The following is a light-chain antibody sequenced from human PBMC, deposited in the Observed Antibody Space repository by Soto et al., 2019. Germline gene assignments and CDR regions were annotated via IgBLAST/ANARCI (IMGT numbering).Light chain of an antibody. V-gene: IGKV3-20*01. Sequence: EIVMTQSPATLSVSPWERAALSCRASQSVSSNLAWYQQKPGQAPRLLIYGASTRATGIPDRFSGSGSGTDFTLTISRLEPEDFAVYYCQQYGSSVWTFGQGTKVDIK. CDR1: QSVSSN. J-gene: IGKJ1*01. CDR2: GAS. CDR3: QQYGSSVWT.